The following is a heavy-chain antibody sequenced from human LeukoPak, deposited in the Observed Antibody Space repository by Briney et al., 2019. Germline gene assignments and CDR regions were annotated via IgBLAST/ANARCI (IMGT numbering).Heavy chain of an antibody. Sequence: PGGSLRLSCAASGFTFSSYSMNWVRQAPGKGLEWVSSISSSSSYIYYADSVKGRFTISRDNAKNSLYLQMNSLRAEDTAVYYYARDRTYYDILTGYPPYYFDYWGQGTLVTVSS. D-gene: IGHD3-9*01. CDR3: ARDRTYYDILTGYPPYYFDY. CDR1: GFTFSSYS. CDR2: ISSSSSYI. J-gene: IGHJ4*02. V-gene: IGHV3-21*01.